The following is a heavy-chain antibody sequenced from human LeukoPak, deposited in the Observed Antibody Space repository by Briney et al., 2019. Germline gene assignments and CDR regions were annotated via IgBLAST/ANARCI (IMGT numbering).Heavy chain of an antibody. Sequence: GGSLRLSCAASGFTVSSNSMSWVRQAPGKGLEWVANIKQDGSEKYYVDSVKGRFTISRDNAKNSLYLQMNSLRAEDTAVYYCARESLRYFDWFYHYFDYWGQGTLVTVSS. J-gene: IGHJ4*02. CDR1: GFTVSSNS. CDR2: IKQDGSEK. CDR3: ARESLRYFDWFYHYFDY. V-gene: IGHV3-7*01. D-gene: IGHD3-9*01.